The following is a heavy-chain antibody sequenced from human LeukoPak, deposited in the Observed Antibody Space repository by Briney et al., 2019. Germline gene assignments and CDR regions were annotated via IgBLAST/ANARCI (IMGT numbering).Heavy chain of an antibody. CDR3: ARDLVENSRGHDF. Sequence: SETLSLTCAVYGGSFSGYYWSWIRQPPGKGLEWIGEIYHSGMTNYKTSLKSRATISVDESKNQFSLKLSPVTAADTAVYYCARDLVENSRGHDFWGQGILVIVSS. V-gene: IGHV4-34*01. D-gene: IGHD2-15*01. J-gene: IGHJ4*02. CDR1: GGSFSGYY. CDR2: IYHSGMT.